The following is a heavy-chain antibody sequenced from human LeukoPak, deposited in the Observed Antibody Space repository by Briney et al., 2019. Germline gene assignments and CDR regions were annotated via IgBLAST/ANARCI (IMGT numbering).Heavy chain of an antibody. CDR3: ATRNSGDYGAFDI. CDR2: LDPEDGEA. D-gene: IGHD4-17*01. J-gene: IGHJ3*02. V-gene: IGHV1-24*01. CDR1: GYTLSDLA. Sequence: ASVKVSCKVSGYTLSDLAMHWVRQAPGKGLEWKGGLDPEDGEAIYAQPLQGRVTMTEDTSSDTAYMVLSSLRSEDTAVYYCATRNSGDYGAFDIWGQGTMVTVSS.